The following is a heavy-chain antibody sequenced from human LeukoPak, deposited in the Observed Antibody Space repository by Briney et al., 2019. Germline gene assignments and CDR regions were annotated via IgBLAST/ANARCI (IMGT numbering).Heavy chain of an antibody. J-gene: IGHJ3*02. CDR3: AREINDAFDI. V-gene: IGHV3-7*01. CDR2: IKQDGSEK. Sequence: GGTLRLSCAASGFTFSDYGMSWVRQAPGKGLEWVANIKQDGSEKYYVDSVKGRFTISRDNAKNSLYLQMNSLRAEDTAVYYCAREINDAFDIWGQGTMVTVSS. CDR1: GFTFSDYG.